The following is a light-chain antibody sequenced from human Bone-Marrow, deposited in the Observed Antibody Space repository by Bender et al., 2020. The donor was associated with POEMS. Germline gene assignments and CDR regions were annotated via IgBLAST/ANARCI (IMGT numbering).Light chain of an antibody. J-gene: IGLJ3*02. CDR2: EGN. V-gene: IGLV2-23*01. CDR1: SSDVGSYNV. CDR3: CSFAGSGWV. Sequence: QSALTQPASVSGSPGQSITISCTGTSSDVGSYNVVSWYQQHPGKAPKLMIYEGNKRPSGVSTRFSGSKSGNTASLTISGLQAEDEADYYCCSFAGSGWVFGGGTKVTVL.